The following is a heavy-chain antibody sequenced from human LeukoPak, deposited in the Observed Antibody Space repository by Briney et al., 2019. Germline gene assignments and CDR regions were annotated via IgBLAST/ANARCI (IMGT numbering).Heavy chain of an antibody. J-gene: IGHJ4*02. V-gene: IGHV4-59*01. CDR3: ARDRLRWYY. Sequence: SETLSLTCIVSGGSISRYYWSWIRPPPGKGLEWIGYISYSGSTNYNPSLKSRVTMSVDTSKNQFSLKLSSVTAADTGVYYCARDRLRWYYWGQGTLVTVSS. D-gene: IGHD4-23*01. CDR1: GGSISRYY. CDR2: ISYSGST.